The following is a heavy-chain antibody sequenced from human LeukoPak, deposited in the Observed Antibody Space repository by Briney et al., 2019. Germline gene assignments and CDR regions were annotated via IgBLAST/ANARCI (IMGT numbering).Heavy chain of an antibody. J-gene: IGHJ4*02. D-gene: IGHD3-16*01. CDR3: ARGYVGYFDY. Sequence: GGSLRLSCAASVFTFSSYWMSWVRQAPGKGLEWVASIKQDGSEKYYVDSVKGRFTISRDNAEHSLYLQMNSLRAEDTAVYYCARGYVGYFDYWGEGTLVTVPS. V-gene: IGHV3-7*04. CDR1: VFTFSSYW. CDR2: IKQDGSEK.